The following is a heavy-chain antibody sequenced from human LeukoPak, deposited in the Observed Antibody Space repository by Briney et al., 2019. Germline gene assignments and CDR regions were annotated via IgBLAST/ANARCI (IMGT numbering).Heavy chain of an antibody. CDR3: ARDLTTSSGYYYHYFDY. CDR2: INPNSGVT. D-gene: IGHD3-22*01. CDR1: GYTFTGYY. V-gene: IGHV1-2*06. Sequence: ASVKVSCKASGYTFTGYYMHWVRQAPGQGLEWMGRINPNSGVTNYAQKFQCRVTMTRDTSISTAYMELSRLRSDDTAVYYCARDLTTSSGYYYHYFDYWGQGTLVTVSS. J-gene: IGHJ4*02.